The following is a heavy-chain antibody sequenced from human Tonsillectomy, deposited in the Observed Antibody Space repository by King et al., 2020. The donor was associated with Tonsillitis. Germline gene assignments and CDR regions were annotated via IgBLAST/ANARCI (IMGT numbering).Heavy chain of an antibody. D-gene: IGHD1-7*01. CDR2: IDANGGT. V-gene: IGHV4-61*02. CDR3: ARDRDDWNFEAFDY. Sequence: VQLQESGPGLVKPSQTLSLTCTVSGDSISNGPYYLSWIRQAAGKGLEYIGRIDANGGTDYNPSLKSRVTMSVDTSKSQFSLNLSSVTAADTAVYYCARDRDDWNFEAFDYWGQGILVTVSS. CDR1: GDSISNGPYY. J-gene: IGHJ4*02.